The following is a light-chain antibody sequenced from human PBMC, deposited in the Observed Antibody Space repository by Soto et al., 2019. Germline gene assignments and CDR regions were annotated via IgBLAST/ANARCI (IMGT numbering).Light chain of an antibody. Sequence: EIVLTQSPATLSLYPGERANLSCRASQNVSSYLAWYQQKPGQAPRLLIYDASNRATGIPARFSGSGSGTDFTLTISSLEPEDFAVYYCQQRSNWPPLTFGGGTKVEIK. CDR2: DAS. CDR3: QQRSNWPPLT. CDR1: QNVSSY. J-gene: IGKJ4*01. V-gene: IGKV3-11*01.